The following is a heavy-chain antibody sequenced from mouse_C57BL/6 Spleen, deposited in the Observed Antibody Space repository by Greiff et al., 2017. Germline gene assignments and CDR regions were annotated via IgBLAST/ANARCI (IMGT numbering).Heavy chain of an antibody. D-gene: IGHD1-1*01. Sequence: VQLQQPGAELVMPGASVKLSCKASGYTFTSYWMHWVKQRPGQGLEWIGEIDPSDSYTNYNQKFKGKSTLTVDKSSSTAYMELRSLTSEDTAVYYCARSGYYGSRRYYAMDYWGQGTSVTVSS. CDR1: GYTFTSYW. V-gene: IGHV1-69*01. CDR2: IDPSDSYT. CDR3: ARSGYYGSRRYYAMDY. J-gene: IGHJ4*01.